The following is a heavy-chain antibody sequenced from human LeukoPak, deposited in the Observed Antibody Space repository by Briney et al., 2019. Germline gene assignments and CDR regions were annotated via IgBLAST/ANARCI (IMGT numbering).Heavy chain of an antibody. V-gene: IGHV4-61*02. CDR1: GGSISSGSYY. Sequence: PSETLSLTCTVSGGSISSGSYYWSWIRQPAGKGLEWIGRIYTSGSTNYNPSLKSRVTISVDTSKNQFSLKLSSVTAADTAVYYCARRSPEGYYFDYWGQGTLVTVSS. CDR2: IYTSGST. J-gene: IGHJ4*02. CDR3: ARRSPEGYYFDY.